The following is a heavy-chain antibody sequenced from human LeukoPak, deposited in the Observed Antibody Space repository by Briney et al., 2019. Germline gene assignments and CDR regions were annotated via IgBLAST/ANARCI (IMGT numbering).Heavy chain of an antibody. CDR1: GYTFTVHY. J-gene: IGHJ4*02. Sequence: ASLKVSCKASGYTFTVHYLHWLRQAPGQGLEWMGWIKPDSGATNFAQNFQGRVTMTSDKSINTAYMELSSLTSDDTAMYYCARDHDYGPDYWGQGTLVTVSA. CDR3: ARDHDYGPDY. CDR2: IKPDSGAT. V-gene: IGHV1-2*02. D-gene: IGHD4/OR15-4a*01.